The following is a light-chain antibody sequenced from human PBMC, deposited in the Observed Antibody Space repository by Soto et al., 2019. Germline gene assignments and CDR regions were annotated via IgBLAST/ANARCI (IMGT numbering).Light chain of an antibody. V-gene: IGLV1-44*01. J-gene: IGLJ3*02. CDR2: TND. CDR1: ISNIGSNS. CDR3: AVWDDRRRGWA. Sequence: QSVLTQPPSVAGTPGQRITISCSGSISNIGSNSVNWYRQIPGTAPTLLMYTNDRRPSGVPDRFSGSKSGTSASLAISGLQSDDEADYYCAVWDDRRRGWAFGGGTKVTVL.